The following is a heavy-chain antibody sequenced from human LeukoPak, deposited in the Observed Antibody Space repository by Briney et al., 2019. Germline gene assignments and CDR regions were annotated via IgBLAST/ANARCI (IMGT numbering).Heavy chain of an antibody. D-gene: IGHD3-10*01. V-gene: IGHV3-74*01. Sequence: GGSLRLSCAASGFTFSSCWMHWVRQAPGKGLVWVSRISSDGSTTIYADSVKGRFTISRDNAKNTLFLQMNSLRAEDTAVYYCATPSFGSGGYYNGNPDYWGQGTLVTVSS. CDR1: GFTFSSCW. J-gene: IGHJ4*02. CDR2: ISSDGSTT. CDR3: ATPSFGSGGYYNGNPDY.